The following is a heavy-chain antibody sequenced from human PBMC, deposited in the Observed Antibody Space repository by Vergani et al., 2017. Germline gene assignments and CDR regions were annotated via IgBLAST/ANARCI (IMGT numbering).Heavy chain of an antibody. CDR3: AAYDFPESPFDP. V-gene: IGHV4-4*08. CDR2: IYTSGST. Sequence: VLLQEPGPGLVKPSETLSLKCSVSGASIDSFYWSWLRQSPGKALEWIGHIYTSGSTNYNPSLKSRVTMSLDSSKNQFSLKLTSVTAADTAVYYCAAYDFPESPFDPRGQGTLVTVSS. CDR1: GASIDSFY. J-gene: IGHJ5*02. D-gene: IGHD3/OR15-3a*01.